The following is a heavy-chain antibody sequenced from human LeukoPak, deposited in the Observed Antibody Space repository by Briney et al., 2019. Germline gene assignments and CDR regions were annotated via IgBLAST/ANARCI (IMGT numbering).Heavy chain of an antibody. D-gene: IGHD6-6*01. CDR3: ARGLRNRSSGTRFEVFDI. CDR2: IYYSGST. J-gene: IGHJ3*02. CDR1: GASISNYY. V-gene: IGHV4-59*01. Sequence: PSETLSLTCTVSGASISNYYWTWIRQPPGKGLEWIGYIYYSGSTNYRPSLKSRVTISVDTSKNRVSLRLRSVTAADTAVYYCARGLRNRSSGTRFEVFDIWGQGTMVTVSS.